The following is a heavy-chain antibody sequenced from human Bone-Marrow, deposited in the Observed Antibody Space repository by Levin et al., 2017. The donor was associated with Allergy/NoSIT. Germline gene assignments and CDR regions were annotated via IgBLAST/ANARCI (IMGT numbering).Heavy chain of an antibody. CDR2: IYSGGSA. D-gene: IGHD6-6*01. CDR1: EFIVGSNY. V-gene: IGHV3-66*01. CDR3: VARSNGMDV. Sequence: SSETLSLTCAASEFIVGSNYMSWVRQAPGKGLDWVSVIYSGGSAYYAESVKGRFTISRDSSKNTLSLQMNSLRVEDTAVYYCVARSNGMDVWGQGTTVTVSS. J-gene: IGHJ6*02.